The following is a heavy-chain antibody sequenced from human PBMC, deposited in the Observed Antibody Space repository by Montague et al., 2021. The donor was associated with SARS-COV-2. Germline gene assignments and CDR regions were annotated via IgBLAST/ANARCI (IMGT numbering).Heavy chain of an antibody. CDR1: GFTFSNYG. CDR3: AKVAGGGGYDYFDY. CDR2: IRYDIGHI. D-gene: IGHD6-19*01. J-gene: IGHJ4*02. Sequence: SLRLSCAASGFTFSNYGMHWVRQAPGKGLEWVASIRYDIGHIYYADSVEGRFTISRDNSKNTLYLQMNSLGAEDTAVYYCAKVAGGGGYDYFDYWGQGTLVTVSS. V-gene: IGHV3-33*03.